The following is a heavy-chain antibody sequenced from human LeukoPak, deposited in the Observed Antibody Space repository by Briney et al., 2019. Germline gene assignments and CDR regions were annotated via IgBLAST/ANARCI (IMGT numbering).Heavy chain of an antibody. D-gene: IGHD3-22*01. CDR3: ARGTYYYDSSSYYYVFDY. Sequence: PSETLSLTCTVSGGSISTYYWSWIRQPPGKGLEWVGYIYDFGSTNSDSALMSRDTISVDTSKNQFSLRLSSVTAADTAVYYCARGTYYYDSSSYYYVFDYWGQGTLVTVSS. CDR1: GGSISTYY. CDR2: IYDFGST. V-gene: IGHV4-59*01. J-gene: IGHJ4*02.